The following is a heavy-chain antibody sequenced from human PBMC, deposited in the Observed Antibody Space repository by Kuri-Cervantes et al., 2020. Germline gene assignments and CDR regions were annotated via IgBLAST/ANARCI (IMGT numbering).Heavy chain of an antibody. J-gene: IGHJ4*02. CDR2: ISGSGGST. Sequence: GESLKISCAASGFTFSSYAMSWVRQAPGKGLEWVSAISGSGGSTYYADSVKGRFTISRDNSKNTLYLQMNSLRAEDTAVYYCASATTYSSSSPLFYWGQGTLVTVSS. D-gene: IGHD6-6*01. CDR3: ASATTYSSSSPLFY. CDR1: GFTFSSYA. V-gene: IGHV3-23*01.